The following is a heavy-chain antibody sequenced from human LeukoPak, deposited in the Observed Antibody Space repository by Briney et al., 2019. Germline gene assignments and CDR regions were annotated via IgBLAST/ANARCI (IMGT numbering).Heavy chain of an antibody. CDR3: ASCLLVPAAIRGDYYYGMDV. J-gene: IGHJ6*02. Sequence: ASVKVSCKASGYTFTSYGISWVRQAPGQGLEWMGWISAYNGNTNYAQKLQGRVTMTTDTSTSTAYMELRSLRSDDTAVYYCASCLLVPAAIRGDYYYGMDVWGQGTTVTVSS. CDR2: ISAYNGNT. D-gene: IGHD2-2*01. CDR1: GYTFTSYG. V-gene: IGHV1-18*01.